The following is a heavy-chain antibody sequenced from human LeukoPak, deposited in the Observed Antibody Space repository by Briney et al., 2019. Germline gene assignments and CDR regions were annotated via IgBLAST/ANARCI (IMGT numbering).Heavy chain of an antibody. CDR1: GFTVSTNYY. J-gene: IGHJ4*02. V-gene: IGHV3-53*01. CDR3: ARGAVHNWGSGYFDY. CDR2: IYRDGET. D-gene: IGHD7-27*01. Sequence: GGSLRLSCTASGFTVSTNYYMSWVRQAPGKGLEWVSVIYRDGETYYADSVKGRFTISRDNSKNTLYIQMNSLRADDTAVYFCARGAVHNWGSGYFDYWGQGTLVTVSS.